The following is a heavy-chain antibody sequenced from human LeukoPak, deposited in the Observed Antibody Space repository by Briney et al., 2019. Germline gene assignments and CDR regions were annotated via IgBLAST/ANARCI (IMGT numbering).Heavy chain of an antibody. CDR3: AKDSGSYYYDSSGYLDY. CDR2: ISGSGGST. CDR1: GFTFSSYA. D-gene: IGHD3-22*01. V-gene: IGHV3-23*01. J-gene: IGHJ4*02. Sequence: GGSLRLSCAASGFTFSSYAMSWVRQAPGKGLERVSAISGSGGSTYYADSVKGRFTISRDNSKNTLYLQMNSLRAEDTAVYYCAKDSGSYYYDSSGYLDYWGQGTLVTVSS.